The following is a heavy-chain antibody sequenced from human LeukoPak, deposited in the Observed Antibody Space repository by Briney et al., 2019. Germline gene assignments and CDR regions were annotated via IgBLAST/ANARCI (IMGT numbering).Heavy chain of an antibody. CDR1: GYTCTGYY. D-gene: IGHD3-9*01. J-gene: IGHJ6*02. V-gene: IGHV1-2*02. CDR2: INPNSGGT. CDR3: ARGDRTETRLRYFDWLMDV. Sequence: GASVKVSCKASGYTCTGYYMHWVRQAPGQGLEWMGWINPNSGGTNYAQKFQGRVTMTRDTSISTAYMELSRLRSDDTAVYYCARGDRTETRLRYFDWLMDVWGQGTTVTVSS.